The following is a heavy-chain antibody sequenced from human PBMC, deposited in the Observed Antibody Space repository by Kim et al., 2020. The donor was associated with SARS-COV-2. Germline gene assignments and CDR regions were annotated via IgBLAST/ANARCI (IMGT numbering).Heavy chain of an antibody. Sequence: SETLSLTCTVSGGSISSYYWSWIRQPPGKGLEWIGYIYNSGSTNYNPSLKSRVTVSVDTSKNQFSLKLSSVTAADTAVYYCARWRLWGHNYYYYGMDVWGKATTVTVSS. J-gene: IGHJ6*04. V-gene: IGHV4-59*13. CDR1: GGSISSYY. CDR3: ARWRLWGHNYYYYGMDV. D-gene: IGHD2-21*01. CDR2: IYNSGST.